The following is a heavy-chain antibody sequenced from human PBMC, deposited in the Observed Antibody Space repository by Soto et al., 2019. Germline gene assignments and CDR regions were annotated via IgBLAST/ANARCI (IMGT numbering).Heavy chain of an antibody. CDR2: IKQDGSEK. CDR1: GFTFSRYW. J-gene: IGHJ4*02. Sequence: GGSLRLSCAASGFTFSRYWMTWVRQSPGKGLEWVANIKQDGSEKNYVDSLKGRFTISRDNAKNSLYLQMNSLRAEDTAVYYCASFPTGRDYWGQGTLVTVSS. CDR3: ASFPTGRDY. V-gene: IGHV3-7*03. D-gene: IGHD4-17*01.